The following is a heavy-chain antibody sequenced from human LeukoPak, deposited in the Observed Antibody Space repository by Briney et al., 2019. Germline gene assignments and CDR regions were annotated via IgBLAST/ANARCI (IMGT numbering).Heavy chain of an antibody. J-gene: IGHJ4*02. CDR3: ARDVGPYGSGSYCDY. Sequence: ASVKVSCKASGYTFTGYYMHWVRQAPGQGLEWMGWINPNSGGTNYAQKFQGRVTMTRDTSISTAYMELSRLRSDDTAVYYCARDVGPYGSGSYCDYWGQGTLVTVSS. V-gene: IGHV1-2*02. CDR2: INPNSGGT. D-gene: IGHD3-10*01. CDR1: GYTFTGYY.